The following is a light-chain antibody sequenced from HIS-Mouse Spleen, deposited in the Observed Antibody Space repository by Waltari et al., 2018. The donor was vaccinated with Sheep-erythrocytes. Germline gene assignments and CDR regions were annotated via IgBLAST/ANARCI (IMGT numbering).Light chain of an antibody. V-gene: IGLV1-47*01. J-gene: IGLJ2*01. CDR3: AAWDDSLSGPV. CDR1: SSHFGSNY. CDR2: RNN. Sequence: QSVLTQPPSASGPPGQRVTIACSGSSSHFGSNYVYWYQQLPGTAPKLLIYRNNQRPSGVPDRFSGSKSGTSASLAISGLRSEDEADYYCAAWDDSLSGPVFGGGTKLTVL.